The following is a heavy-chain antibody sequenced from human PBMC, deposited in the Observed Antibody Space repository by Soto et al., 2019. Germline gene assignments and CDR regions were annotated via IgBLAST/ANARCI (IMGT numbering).Heavy chain of an antibody. V-gene: IGHV1-46*01. Sequence: ASVKVSCKASGYTFTSYYMHWVRQAPGQGLEWMGIINPSGGSTSYAQKFQGRVTMTRDTSTSTVYMELSSLRSEDTAVYYCARDLTTTTVVTPFDYYYYGMDVWAKGPRSPSP. D-gene: IGHD4-17*01. J-gene: IGHJ6*02. CDR3: ARDLTTTTVVTPFDYYYYGMDV. CDR1: GYTFTSYY. CDR2: INPSGGST.